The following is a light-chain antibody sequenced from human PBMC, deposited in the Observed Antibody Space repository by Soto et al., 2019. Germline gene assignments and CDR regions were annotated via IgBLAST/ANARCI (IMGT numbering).Light chain of an antibody. CDR1: QTISSW. J-gene: IGKJ5*01. CDR3: QQYNSFSPIT. V-gene: IGKV1-5*01. Sequence: DIQMTQSPSTLSGSVGDRVTITCRASQTISSWLAWYQQKPGTAPKLLIYDASSLHDGVPSRFSGSGSGREFTLTISSLHPDDFAAYYCQQYNSFSPITFGQGTRLEIK. CDR2: DAS.